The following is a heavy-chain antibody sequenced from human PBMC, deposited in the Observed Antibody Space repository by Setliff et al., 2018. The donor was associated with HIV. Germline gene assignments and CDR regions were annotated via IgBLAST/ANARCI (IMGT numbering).Heavy chain of an antibody. CDR3: ARDRAHYYDSSGQMPFDI. Sequence: ASVKVSCKASGGTFSSYAISWVRQAPGQGLEWMGGIIPIFGTANYAQKFQGRVTITTDESTSTAYMELSSLRSEDTAVYYCARDRAHYYDSSGQMPFDIWGQGTMVTVSS. D-gene: IGHD3-22*01. CDR1: GGTFSSYA. V-gene: IGHV1-69*05. CDR2: IIPIFGTA. J-gene: IGHJ3*02.